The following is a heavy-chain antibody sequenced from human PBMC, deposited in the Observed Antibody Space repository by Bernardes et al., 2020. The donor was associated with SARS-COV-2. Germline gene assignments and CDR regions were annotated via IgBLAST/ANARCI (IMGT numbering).Heavy chain of an antibody. CDR2: FDPEAGET. Sequence: ASVKVSCKVSGYTLTELSMHWVRQAPGKGLEWMGGFDPEAGETTYAQKFPGRVTMTEDTSTDTAYMELSSLRSEDTAVYYCATRPVVPAAIPGWFDPWGQGTLVTVSS. V-gene: IGHV1-24*01. CDR1: GYTLTELS. CDR3: ATRPVVPAAIPGWFDP. J-gene: IGHJ5*02. D-gene: IGHD2-2*02.